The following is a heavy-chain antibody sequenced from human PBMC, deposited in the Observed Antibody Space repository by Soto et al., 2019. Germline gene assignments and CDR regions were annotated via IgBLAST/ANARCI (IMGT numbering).Heavy chain of an antibody. Sequence: GGSLRLSCTVSGLTFTTYAMAWVRQAPGQGLEWVSAIRGSGGSAFYADSVRGRFTISRDDSKDTVYLQMDTLRAEDTAVYYCARDSKLWSHVAFDMWGHGTMVTVSS. J-gene: IGHJ3*02. CDR3: ARDSKLWSHVAFDM. CDR2: IRGSGGSA. D-gene: IGHD2-8*02. V-gene: IGHV3-23*01. CDR1: GLTFTTYA.